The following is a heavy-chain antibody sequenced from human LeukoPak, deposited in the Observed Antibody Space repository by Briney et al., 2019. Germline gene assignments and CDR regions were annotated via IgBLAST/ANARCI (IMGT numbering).Heavy chain of an antibody. D-gene: IGHD3-10*01. J-gene: IGHJ4*02. CDR1: GFTFSSYA. CDR3: ARDRDGSGSLDY. Sequence: GGSLRLSCAASGFTFSSYAMHWVRQAPGKGLEGVAVISYDGSNKYYADAVKGRFTISRDNSKNTLYLQMNSLRAEDTAVYYCARDRDGSGSLDYWGQGTLVTVSS. CDR2: ISYDGSNK. V-gene: IGHV3-30-3*01.